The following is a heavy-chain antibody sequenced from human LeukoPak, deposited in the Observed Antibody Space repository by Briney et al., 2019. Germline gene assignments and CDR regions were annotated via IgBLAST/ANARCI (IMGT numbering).Heavy chain of an antibody. J-gene: IGHJ4*02. Sequence: GASVKVSCKVSGYTLTELSMHWVRQAPGKGLEWMGGFDPEDGETIYAQKFQGRVTMTEDTSTDTAYMELSSLRSEDTAVYYCAVCSGYYSEIDYWGQGTLVTVSS. CDR3: AVCSGYYSEIDY. D-gene: IGHD3-22*01. V-gene: IGHV1-24*01. CDR1: GYTLTELS. CDR2: FDPEDGET.